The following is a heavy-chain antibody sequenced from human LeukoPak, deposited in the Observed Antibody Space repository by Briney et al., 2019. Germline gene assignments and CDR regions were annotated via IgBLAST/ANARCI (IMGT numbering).Heavy chain of an antibody. J-gene: IGHJ4*02. CDR3: SRCGLLTDY. CDR2: IYYSGTT. CDR1: GGSISNYY. Sequence: SETLSLTCTVSGGSISNYYWSWIRQPPGKGLEWIGYIYYSGTTNYNPSLKSRVTMSVDTSKNQFSLKLSSVTAADTAVYYCSRCGLLTDYWGQGTLVTVSS. D-gene: IGHD3-22*01. V-gene: IGHV4-59*12.